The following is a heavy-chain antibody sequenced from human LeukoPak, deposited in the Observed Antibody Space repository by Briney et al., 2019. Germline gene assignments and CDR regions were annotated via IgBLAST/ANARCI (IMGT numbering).Heavy chain of an antibody. Sequence: GGSLRLSCSGSGFRFYSYGMHWIRQAPGKGLEWLASLRYDGMNKKYAGSVKGQFTISRDNSKNTVYLQMNSLRVEDTAVYFCARDLPLRGAGFDYCGQGTLVIVSS. CDR1: GFRFYSYG. CDR2: LRYDGMNK. V-gene: IGHV3-30*02. J-gene: IGHJ4*02. CDR3: ARDLPLRGAGFDY. D-gene: IGHD3-10*01.